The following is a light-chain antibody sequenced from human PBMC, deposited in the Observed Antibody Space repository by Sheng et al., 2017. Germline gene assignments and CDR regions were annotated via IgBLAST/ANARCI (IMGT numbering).Light chain of an antibody. J-gene: IGKJ1*01. CDR3: QQSYTTPRT. V-gene: IGKV1-39*01. Sequence: DIQMTQSPSSLSASVGDRVTISCRASQSISSYLNWYQQKPGEAPKVLIYAASSLQSGVPSRFSGSGSGTDFTLTISSLQPEDFATYYCQQSYTTPRTFG. CDR1: QSISSY. CDR2: AAS.